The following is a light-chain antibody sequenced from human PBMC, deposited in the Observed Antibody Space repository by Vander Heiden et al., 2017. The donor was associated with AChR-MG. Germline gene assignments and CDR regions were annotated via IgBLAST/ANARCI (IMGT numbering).Light chain of an antibody. J-gene: IGKJ2*01. CDR1: QSVSNY. CDR3: QQRSNWPPMYT. CDR2: DAS. V-gene: IGKV3-11*01. Sequence: EIVLTQSSATLSLSPGETATLPCRASQSVSNYLAWYQRKPDQAPRLLIDDASNRATGIPARFSGSGSGTDFTLTISSLEPEDFAVYYCQQRSNWPPMYTFGQGTKLEIK.